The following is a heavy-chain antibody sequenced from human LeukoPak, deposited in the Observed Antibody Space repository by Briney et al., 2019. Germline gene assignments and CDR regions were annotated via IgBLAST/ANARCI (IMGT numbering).Heavy chain of an antibody. D-gene: IGHD2-2*01. CDR3: ARDVSGSYQLRYFDY. CDR1: GYTFTSYY. J-gene: IGHJ4*02. V-gene: IGHV1-46*01. Sequence: ASVKVSCKATGYTFTSYYMHWVRQAPGQGLEWMGIINPSGGSTSYAQKFQGRVTMTRDMSTSTVYMELSSLRSEDTAVYYCARDVSGSYQLRYFDYWGQGTPVTVSS. CDR2: INPSGGST.